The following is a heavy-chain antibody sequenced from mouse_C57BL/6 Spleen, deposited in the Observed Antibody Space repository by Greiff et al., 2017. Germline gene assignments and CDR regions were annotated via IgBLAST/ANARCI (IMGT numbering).Heavy chain of an antibody. CDR3: ASPNSFDY. J-gene: IGHJ2*01. V-gene: IGHV1-26*01. CDR1: GYTFTDSY. Sequence: EVQLQQSGPELVKPGASVKISCKASGYTFTDSYMNWVKQSHGKSLEWIGDINPNNGGTSYNQKFKGKATLTVDKSSSTAYMELRSLTSEDSAVYYCASPNSFDYWGQGTTLTVSS. CDR2: INPNNGGT.